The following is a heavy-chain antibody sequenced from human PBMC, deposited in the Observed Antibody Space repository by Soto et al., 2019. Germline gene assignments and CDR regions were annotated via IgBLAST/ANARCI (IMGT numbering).Heavy chain of an antibody. Sequence: GSLRLSCVASGFTFISFTMSWVRQAPGKGLEWVSDIIDSSASTYYADSVKGRFTISRDNSKSTLYLQMNSLRAEDTALYYCAKGRSYYYYYGVDVWGQGTTVTVSS. V-gene: IGHV3-23*01. J-gene: IGHJ6*02. CDR1: GFTFISFT. CDR2: IIDSSAST. CDR3: AKGRSYYYYYGVDV.